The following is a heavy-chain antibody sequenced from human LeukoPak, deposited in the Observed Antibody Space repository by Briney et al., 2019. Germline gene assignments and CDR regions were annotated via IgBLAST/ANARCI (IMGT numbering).Heavy chain of an antibody. Sequence: GGSLRLSCAASGFTFSSYWMHWVRQVPGKGLVWVSRINSDGSSTSYADSVKGRFIISRDNAKNTLYVQMNSLRAEDTAVYYCSTGSGHAFDIWDRGTMVTVSS. CDR1: GFTFSSYW. CDR2: INSDGSST. J-gene: IGHJ3*02. CDR3: STGSGHAFDI. D-gene: IGHD3-10*01. V-gene: IGHV3-74*01.